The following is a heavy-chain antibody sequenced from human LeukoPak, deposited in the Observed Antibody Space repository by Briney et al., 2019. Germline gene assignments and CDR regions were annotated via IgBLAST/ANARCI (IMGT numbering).Heavy chain of an antibody. CDR2: IYYSGST. J-gene: IGHJ5*02. CDR3: ARSGDFRQWFDP. Sequence: SETLSLTCTVSGGSISSGGYYWSWIRQPPGKGLEWIGYIYYSGSTNYNPSLKSRVTISVDTSKNQFSLKLSSVTAADTAVYYCARSGDFRQWFDPWGQGTLVTVSS. D-gene: IGHD2-21*02. CDR1: GGSISSGGYY. V-gene: IGHV4-61*08.